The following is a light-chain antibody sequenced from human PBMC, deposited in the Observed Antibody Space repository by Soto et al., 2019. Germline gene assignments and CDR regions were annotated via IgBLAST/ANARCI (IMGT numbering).Light chain of an antibody. CDR3: SSYTIGSTYV. CDR1: SSAVGTYDD. J-gene: IGLJ1*01. CDR2: EVT. Sequence: QSALTQPASVSASPGQSITFPGTGTSSAVGTYDDVSWYRQHPGKAPRLLIYEVTNRPSGVSNRFSGSKSGDTASLTISGLQAEDEGDYYCSSYTIGSTYVFGSGTKVTVL. V-gene: IGLV2-14*01.